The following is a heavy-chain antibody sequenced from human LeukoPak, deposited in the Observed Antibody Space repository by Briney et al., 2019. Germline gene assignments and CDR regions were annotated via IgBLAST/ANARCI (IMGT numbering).Heavy chain of an antibody. CDR2: LYSAGST. CDR3: AGSPWDGIRGVGSDYLDY. J-gene: IGHJ4*02. D-gene: IGHD6-6*01. Sequence: AGGSLRLSCAASGFIVSNNFMSWVRQAPGKGLEWVSVLYSAGSTFYVDSVKGRFAISRDNSKSMLFLQMNSLRVEDTAIYYCAGSPWDGIRGVGSDYLDYWGRGTLVTVSS. V-gene: IGHV3-53*01. CDR1: GFIVSNNF.